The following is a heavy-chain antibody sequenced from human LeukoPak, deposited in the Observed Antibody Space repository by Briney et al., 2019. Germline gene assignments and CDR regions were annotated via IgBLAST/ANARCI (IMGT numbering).Heavy chain of an antibody. CDR3: AIQNYYGSGSYDY. Sequence: ASVKVSCKXSGYTFTGYYMHWVRQAPRQGLEWMGRINPNSGGTNYAQKFQGRVTMTRDTSISTAYMELSRLRSDDTAVYYCAIQNYYGSGSYDYWGQGTLVTVSS. V-gene: IGHV1-2*06. CDR2: INPNSGGT. D-gene: IGHD3-10*01. J-gene: IGHJ4*02. CDR1: GYTFTGYY.